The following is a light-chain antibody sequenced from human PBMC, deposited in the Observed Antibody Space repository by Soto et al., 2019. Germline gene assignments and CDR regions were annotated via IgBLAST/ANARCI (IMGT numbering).Light chain of an antibody. J-gene: IGKJ2*01. Sequence: ESVVTQSPGILSLSPGERATLSCRASQTVSGNYLAWYQQKPGQSPRLLIYGSSDRATGIPDRFSGSGSGTDFTLTINRVEPEDFAVYYCQQYGSSPPYTFGQGTTLEI. CDR3: QQYGSSPPYT. CDR2: GSS. CDR1: QTVSGNY. V-gene: IGKV3-20*01.